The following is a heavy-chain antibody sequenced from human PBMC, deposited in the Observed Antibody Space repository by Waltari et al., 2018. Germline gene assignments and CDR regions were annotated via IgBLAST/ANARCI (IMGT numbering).Heavy chain of an antibody. D-gene: IGHD2-15*01. CDR1: GYSFTSYW. CDR2: IYPGDSDT. V-gene: IGHV5-51*01. J-gene: IGHJ4*02. Sequence: EVQLEQSGAEVQKPGESLKISCKGSGYSFTSYWIAWVRQMPGKGLAWMGFIYPGDSDTRYSPSFQGQVTISADKAINTAYLEWSSLKASDTAVYYWAREKGFSSGNFDYWGQGTLVTVSS. CDR3: AREKGFSSGNFDY.